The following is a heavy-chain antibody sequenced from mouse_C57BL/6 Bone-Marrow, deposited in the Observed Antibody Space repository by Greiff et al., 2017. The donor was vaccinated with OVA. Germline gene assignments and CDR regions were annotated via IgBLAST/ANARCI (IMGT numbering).Heavy chain of an antibody. V-gene: IGHV1-42*01. D-gene: IGHD4-1*01. J-gene: IGHJ2*01. Sequence: VQLQQSGPELVKPGASVKISCKASGYSFTGYYMNWVKQSPEKSLEWIGEINPSTGGTTYNQKFKAKATLTVDKSSSTAYMQLKSLTSEDSAVYYCARGLGPYYCDYWGQGTTLTVSS. CDR3: ARGLGPYYCDY. CDR1: GYSFTGYY. CDR2: INPSTGGT.